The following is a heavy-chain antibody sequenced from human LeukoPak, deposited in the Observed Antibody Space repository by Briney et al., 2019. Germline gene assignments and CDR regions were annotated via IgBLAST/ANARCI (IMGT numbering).Heavy chain of an antibody. CDR3: VRESRGRTYYYYYMDV. CDR2: IKQDGSEK. V-gene: IGHV3-7*01. J-gene: IGHJ6*03. CDR1: GFTFSSYG. Sequence: GGSLRLSCAASGFTFSSYGMHWVRQAPGKGLEWVANIKQDGSEKYFVDSVKGRFSISRDNAKNSLYLQMNSLRAEDTAVYYCVRESRGRTYYYYYMDVWGKGTTVTVSS.